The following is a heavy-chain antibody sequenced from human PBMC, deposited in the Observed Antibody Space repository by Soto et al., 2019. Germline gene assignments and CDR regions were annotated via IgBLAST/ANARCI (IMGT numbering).Heavy chain of an antibody. CDR2: IYYSGST. D-gene: IGHD3-22*01. Sequence: SETLSLTCTVSGGSISSYYWSWIRQPPGKGLEWIGYIYYSGSTNYNPSLKSRVTVSVDTSKNQFSLKLSSVTAADTAVYYCARVPDYYDSSGYYSFDPWGQGTLVTVSS. CDR1: GGSISSYY. J-gene: IGHJ5*02. CDR3: ARVPDYYDSSGYYSFDP. V-gene: IGHV4-59*01.